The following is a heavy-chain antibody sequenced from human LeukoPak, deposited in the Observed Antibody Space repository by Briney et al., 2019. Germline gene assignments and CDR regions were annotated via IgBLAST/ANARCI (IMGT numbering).Heavy chain of an antibody. Sequence: GRSLRLSCAASGFTFDDYAMHWVRQAPGKGLEWVSGISWNSGSIGYADSVKGRFTISRDNAKNSLYLQMNSLRAEDTALYYCAKEKPVTMVRGVIIRQGSDPWGQGTLVTVSS. V-gene: IGHV3-9*01. J-gene: IGHJ5*02. CDR3: AKEKPVTMVRGVIIRQGSDP. D-gene: IGHD3-10*01. CDR2: ISWNSGSI. CDR1: GFTFDDYA.